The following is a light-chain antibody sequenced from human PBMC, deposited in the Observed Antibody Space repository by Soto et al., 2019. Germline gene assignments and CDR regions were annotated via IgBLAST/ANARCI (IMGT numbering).Light chain of an antibody. CDR1: SSDVGGYNY. CDR2: YVS. V-gene: IGLV2-11*01. J-gene: IGLJ2*01. Sequence: QSALTQPRSVSGSPGQSVTISCTGTSSDVGGYNYVSWYQQHPGKAPKLMIYYVSKRPSGVPDRCSGSKSGNTASLSISGLHAEDEAEYYCFSYAGNVVFGGGTNLNVL. CDR3: FSYAGNVV.